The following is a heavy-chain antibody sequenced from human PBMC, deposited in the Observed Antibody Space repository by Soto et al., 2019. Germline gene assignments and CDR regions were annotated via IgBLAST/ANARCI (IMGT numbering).Heavy chain of an antibody. CDR3: ARSPSSWYYFDY. CDR1: SGSISSSNL. Sequence: SETLSLTCAVSSGSISSSNLWSWVRQPPGKGLEWIGEIYHSGSTNYNPSLKSRVTISVDKSKNQFSLKLSSVTAADTAVYYCARSPSSWYYFDYWGQGTLVTVSS. CDR2: IYHSGST. D-gene: IGHD6-13*01. V-gene: IGHV4-4*02. J-gene: IGHJ4*02.